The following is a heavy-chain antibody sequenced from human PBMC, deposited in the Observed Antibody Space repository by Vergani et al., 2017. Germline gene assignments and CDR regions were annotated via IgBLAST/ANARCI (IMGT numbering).Heavy chain of an antibody. V-gene: IGHV1-69*01. CDR3: ARRPLGYLSRTRCRGQAFDS. D-gene: IGHD2-2*01. CDR1: GGTFSSYA. CDR2: IIPIFGTA. J-gene: IGHJ3*02. Sequence: QVQLVQSGAEVKKPGSSVKVSCKASGGTFSSYAISWVLQAPGQGLEWMGGIIPIFGTANYAQKFQGRVTITADESTSTAYMELSSLRSEDTAVYYCARRPLGYLSRTRCRGQAFDSWGQGTMVTVSS.